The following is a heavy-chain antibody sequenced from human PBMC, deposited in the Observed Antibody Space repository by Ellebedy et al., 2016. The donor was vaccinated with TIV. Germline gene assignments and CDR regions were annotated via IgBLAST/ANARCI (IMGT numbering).Heavy chain of an antibody. D-gene: IGHD2-2*01. CDR1: GFTFITYT. J-gene: IGHJ5*02. V-gene: IGHV3-21*01. CDR3: ARTGGVPAAMGNWFDR. Sequence: GESLKISCAASGFTFITYTMYWLRQAPAKGLEWVSSISGGGGYIYYADSVKGRFTISRDNARNSLYLQMNSLTAEDTALYYCARTGGVPAAMGNWFDRWGQGTLVTVSS. CDR2: ISGGGGYI.